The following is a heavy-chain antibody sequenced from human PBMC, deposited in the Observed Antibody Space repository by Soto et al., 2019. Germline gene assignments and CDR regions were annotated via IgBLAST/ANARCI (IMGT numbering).Heavy chain of an antibody. CDR1: GYTFTSYG. Sequence: ASVKVSCKASGYTFTSYGISWVRQAPGQGLEWMGWISAYNGNTNYAQKLQGRVTMTTDTSTSTAYMELRSLRSDDTAVYYCARGGEDIVLVPAAYDPYYYYGMDVWGQGTTVTVSS. CDR3: ARGGEDIVLVPAAYDPYYYYGMDV. D-gene: IGHD2-2*01. CDR2: ISAYNGNT. V-gene: IGHV1-18*01. J-gene: IGHJ6*02.